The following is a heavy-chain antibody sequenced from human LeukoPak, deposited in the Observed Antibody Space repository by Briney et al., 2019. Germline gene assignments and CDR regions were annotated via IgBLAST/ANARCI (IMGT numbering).Heavy chain of an antibody. V-gene: IGHV4-4*07. CDR2: TYTSGTT. CDR3: AREGPVES. D-gene: IGHD2-2*01. CDR1: GGSINNYY. J-gene: IGHJ4*02. Sequence: SETLSLTCSVSGGSINNYYWSWIRQPAGKGLEWIGRTYTSGTTNYNPSLKSRVTISLDKSKNQFSLKLTSVTAADTAVYYCAREGPVESWGQGTLVTVSS.